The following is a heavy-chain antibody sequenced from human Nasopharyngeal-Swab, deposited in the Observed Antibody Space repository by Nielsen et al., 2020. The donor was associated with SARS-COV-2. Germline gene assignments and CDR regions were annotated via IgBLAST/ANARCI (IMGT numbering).Heavy chain of an antibody. D-gene: IGHD4-17*01. CDR3: ARDPWAGDYVRRGGMDV. J-gene: IGHJ6*02. CDR2: ISSSSSYI. Sequence: GGSLRLSCAASGFTFSSYSMNWVRQAPGKGLEWVSSISSSSSYIYYADSVKGRFTISRDNAKNSLYLQMNSLRDEDTAVYYCARDPWAGDYVRRGGMDVWGQGTTVTVSS. CDR1: GFTFSSYS. V-gene: IGHV3-21*01.